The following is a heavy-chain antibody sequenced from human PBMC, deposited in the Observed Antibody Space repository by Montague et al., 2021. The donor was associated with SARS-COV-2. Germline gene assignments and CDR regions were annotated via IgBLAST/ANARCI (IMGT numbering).Heavy chain of an antibody. J-gene: IGHJ6*02. V-gene: IGHV4-34*01. CDR2: INHSGST. CDR1: GGSFSGYY. D-gene: IGHD3-10*01. CDR3: ARVSYYCSGTSLGMDV. Sequence: SETLSLTCAVYGGSFSGYYWSWIRQPPGKGLEWIGEINHSGSTNYNPSLKSRVTISVDTSKNQFSLKLSAVTAADTAVYYCARVSYYCSGTSLGMDVWGQGTTVTGSS.